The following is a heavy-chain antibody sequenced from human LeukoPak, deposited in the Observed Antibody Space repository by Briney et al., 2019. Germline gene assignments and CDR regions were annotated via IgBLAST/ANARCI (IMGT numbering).Heavy chain of an antibody. CDR1: GGTFSSYA. V-gene: IGHV1-69*04. D-gene: IGHD2-15*01. CDR2: IIPILGIA. J-gene: IGHJ5*02. Sequence: GASVKVSCKASGGTFSSYAISWVRQAPGQGLEWMGRIIPILGIANYAQKFQGRVTITADKSTGTAYMELSSLRSEDTAVYYCARDRAGFLAGNRPIGGRVVVAATLWFDPWGQGTLVTVFS. CDR3: ARDRAGFLAGNRPIGGRVVVAATLWFDP.